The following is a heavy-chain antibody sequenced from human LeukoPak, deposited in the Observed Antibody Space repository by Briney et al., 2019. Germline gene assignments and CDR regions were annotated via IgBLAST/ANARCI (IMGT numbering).Heavy chain of an antibody. Sequence: GGSLRLSCAASGFTLSTYEMTWVRQAPGEGLEWVSFISSSTSHTFYADSVKGRFTIFRDTAKNSLYLQMNNLRGEDTAVYYCARDVSSSTRAFGIWGQGTMVAVS. V-gene: IGHV3-48*03. CDR2: ISSSTSHT. CDR3: ARDVSSSTRAFGI. J-gene: IGHJ3*02. D-gene: IGHD2-8*01. CDR1: GFTLSTYE.